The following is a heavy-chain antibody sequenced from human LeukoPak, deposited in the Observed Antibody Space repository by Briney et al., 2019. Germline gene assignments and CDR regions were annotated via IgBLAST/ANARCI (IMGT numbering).Heavy chain of an antibody. CDR2: ISSSSSYI. J-gene: IGHJ6*02. CDR3: ARGLGDYYYGMDV. CDR1: GFTFSSYS. Sequence: GGSLRLSCAASGFTFSSYSMNWVRQAPGKGLEWVSSISSSSSYIYYADSVKGRFTTSRDSAKNSLYLQMNSLRAGDTAVYYCARGLGDYYYGMDVWGQGTTVTVSS. V-gene: IGHV3-21*01.